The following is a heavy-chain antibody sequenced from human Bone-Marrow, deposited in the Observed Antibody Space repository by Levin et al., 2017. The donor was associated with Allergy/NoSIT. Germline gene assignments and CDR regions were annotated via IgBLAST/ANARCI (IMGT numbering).Heavy chain of an antibody. Sequence: SVKVSCKASGGTFSSYPISWVRQAPGQGLEWMGRIIPILGIANYAQKFQGRVTITADKSTSTAYMELSSLRSEDTAVYYCARSIAAAGTNGNFDYWGQGTLVTVSS. D-gene: IGHD6-13*01. J-gene: IGHJ4*02. V-gene: IGHV1-69*02. CDR1: GGTFSSYP. CDR2: IIPILGIA. CDR3: ARSIAAAGTNGNFDY.